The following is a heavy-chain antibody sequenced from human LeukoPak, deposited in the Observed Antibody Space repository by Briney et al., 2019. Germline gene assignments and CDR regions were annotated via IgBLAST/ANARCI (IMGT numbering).Heavy chain of an antibody. CDR2: IYYSGST. CDR1: GGSISSYY. CDR3: ARAQIAAGTPNWFDP. D-gene: IGHD6-13*01. V-gene: IGHV4-59*12. J-gene: IGHJ5*02. Sequence: PSETLSLTCTVSGGSISSYYWSWIRQPPGKGLEWIGYIYYSGSTNYNPSLKSRVTISVDTSKNQFSLKLSSVTAADTAVYYCARAQIAAGTPNWFDPWGQGTLVTVSS.